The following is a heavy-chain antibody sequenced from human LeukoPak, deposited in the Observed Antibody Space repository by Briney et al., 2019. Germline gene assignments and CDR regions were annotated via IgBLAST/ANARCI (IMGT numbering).Heavy chain of an antibody. J-gene: IGHJ5*02. Sequence: KPSETLSLTCAVYGGSFSGYYWSWIRQPPGKGLEWIGEINHSGSTNYNPSLKSRVIISVDTSKNQFSLKLSSVTAADTAVYYCARGVIDILTGYYRSIEAISWFDPWGQGTLVTVSS. CDR1: GGSFSGYY. V-gene: IGHV4-34*01. CDR2: INHSGST. D-gene: IGHD3-9*01. CDR3: ARGVIDILTGYYRSIEAISWFDP.